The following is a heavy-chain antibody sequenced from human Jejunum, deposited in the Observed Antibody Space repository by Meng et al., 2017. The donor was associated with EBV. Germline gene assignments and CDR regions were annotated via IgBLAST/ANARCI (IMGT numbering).Heavy chain of an antibody. CDR1: GITFNNST. Sequence: QVQLVQSGAELKKPGSSVKVSCKSSGITFNNSTISWVRQAPGQGLEWMGGIMPMFGTVNYARKFQGRVTITADASTSTAYMEMSSLTSEDTAVYYCARERNYYGSGSYESFDYWGQGTLVTVSS. V-gene: IGHV1-69*01. CDR3: ARERNYYGSGSYESFDY. D-gene: IGHD3-10*01. CDR2: IMPMFGTV. J-gene: IGHJ4*02.